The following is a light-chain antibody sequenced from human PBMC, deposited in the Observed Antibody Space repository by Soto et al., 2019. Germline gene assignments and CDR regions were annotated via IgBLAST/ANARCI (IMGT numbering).Light chain of an antibody. CDR2: KAS. V-gene: IGKV1-5*03. Sequence: DIQMTQSPSTLSASVGDRVTITCRASQSISSWLAWYQQKPGKAPKLLIYKASSLESGVPSRFSGSGSGTEFTLTISSLQPDDFATYYCQQYNGYSTWTFGQGTKVELK. CDR3: QQYNGYSTWT. CDR1: QSISSW. J-gene: IGKJ1*01.